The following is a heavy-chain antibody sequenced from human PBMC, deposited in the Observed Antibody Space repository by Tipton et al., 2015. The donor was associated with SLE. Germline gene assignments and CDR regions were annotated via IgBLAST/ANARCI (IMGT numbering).Heavy chain of an antibody. CDR3: ARSDIVVVEAATLVGGDI. V-gene: IGHV1-18*01. J-gene: IGHJ3*02. D-gene: IGHD2-15*01. CDR2: ISAYNGDT. CDR1: GYTFTSYG. Sequence: QVQLVQSGAEVKKPGASVKVSCKTSGYTFTSYGISWVRQAPGQGLEWMGWISAYNGDTNYAQKVQGRLTMTTDTSTSTAYMELRSLRSDDTAVYYCARSDIVVVEAATLVGGDIWGQGTMVTVSA.